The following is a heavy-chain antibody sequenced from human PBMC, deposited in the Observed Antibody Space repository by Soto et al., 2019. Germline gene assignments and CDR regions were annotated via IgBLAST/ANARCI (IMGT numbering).Heavy chain of an antibody. CDR2: IYPGDSDT. J-gene: IGHJ5*02. CDR3: ARHEYYDFWSGYYAEAGFDP. D-gene: IGHD3-3*01. CDR1: GYSFTSYW. Sequence: GESLKISCKGSGYSFTSYWIGWVRQMPGKGLEWMGIIYPGDSDTRYSPSFQGQVTISADKSISTAYLQWSSLKASDTAMYYCARHEYYDFWSGYYAEAGFDPWGQGTLVTVSS. V-gene: IGHV5-51*01.